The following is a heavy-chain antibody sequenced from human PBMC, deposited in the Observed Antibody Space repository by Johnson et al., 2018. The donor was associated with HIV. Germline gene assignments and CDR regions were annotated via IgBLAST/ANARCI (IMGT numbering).Heavy chain of an antibody. Sequence: VQLVESGGGVVQPGRSLRLSCAASGFTFSSYAMHWVRQAPGKGLEWVAVISYDGSNKYYADSVKGRFTISRDNSKNTLYLQMNSLRAEDTAVYYCARDMGREYYSGGDAFDIWGQGTMVTVSS. D-gene: IGHD2-21*01. J-gene: IGHJ3*02. CDR2: ISYDGSNK. CDR1: GFTFSSYA. CDR3: ARDMGREYYSGGDAFDI. V-gene: IGHV3-30-3*01.